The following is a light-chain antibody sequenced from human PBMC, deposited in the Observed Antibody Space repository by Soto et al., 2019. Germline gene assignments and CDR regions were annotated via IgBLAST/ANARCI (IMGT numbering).Light chain of an antibody. V-gene: IGKV4-1*01. CDR3: QQYESTPPT. CDR1: QSVLYSSNNKNY. CDR2: WAS. Sequence: DIVMTQSPDSLAVSLGERATINCKSSQSVLYSSNNKNYLAWYQQRPGQPPKLLIYWASTRESGVPDRFSGSGSRTDFPLTITSLQAEDVAVYYCQQYESTPPTLGQGTKLEIK. J-gene: IGKJ2*01.